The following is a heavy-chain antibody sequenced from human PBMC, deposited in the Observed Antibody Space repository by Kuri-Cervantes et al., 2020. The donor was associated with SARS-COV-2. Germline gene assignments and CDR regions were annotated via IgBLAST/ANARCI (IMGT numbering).Heavy chain of an antibody. D-gene: IGHD2-2*01. Sequence: GGSLRLSCAASGFTFSNAWMSWVRQAPGKGLEWVSYISSSGSTIYYADSVKGRFTISRDNAKNSLYLQMNSLRAEDMAVYYCARVEVVVVPAATHYYYHYMDVWGKGTTVTVSS. J-gene: IGHJ6*03. CDR1: GFTFSNAW. CDR2: ISSSGSTI. CDR3: ARVEVVVVPAATHYYYHYMDV. V-gene: IGHV3-11*04.